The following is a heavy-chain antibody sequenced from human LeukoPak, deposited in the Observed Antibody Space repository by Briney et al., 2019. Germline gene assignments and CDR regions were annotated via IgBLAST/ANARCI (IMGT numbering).Heavy chain of an antibody. D-gene: IGHD2-15*01. V-gene: IGHV1-2*02. CDR2: INPSSGGT. CDR3: ARGGVVVLGVMDI. Sequence: ASVKVSCKASGYTFTGYSMHWVRQAPGQGLEWMGWINPSSGGTNYAQKFQGRVTMTRDTSINTAYMELGRLRSDDTAVYYCARGGVVVLGVMDIWGQGTVVTVSS. J-gene: IGHJ3*02. CDR1: GYTFTGYS.